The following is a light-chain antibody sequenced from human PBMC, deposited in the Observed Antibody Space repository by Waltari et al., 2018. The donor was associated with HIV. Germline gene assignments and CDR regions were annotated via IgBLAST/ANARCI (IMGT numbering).Light chain of an antibody. CDR2: DVN. J-gene: IGLJ3*02. V-gene: IGLV2-14*03. Sequence: QSALTQPASVPGSPGQSVPLSSSGTQNALGYYKYVPWFQHHADKPPQLISFDVNKRPSGVSDRFSASKSGRTASLTIFGLQPDDEGDYFSCSYTTSGTWVFGGGTRVTVL. CDR1: QNALGYYKY. CDR3: CSYTTSGTWV.